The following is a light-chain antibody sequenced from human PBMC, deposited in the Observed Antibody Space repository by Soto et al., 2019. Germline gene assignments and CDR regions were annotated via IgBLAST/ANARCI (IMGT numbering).Light chain of an antibody. CDR3: SAYTVSRTYV. CDR1: SSDVGAYSF. J-gene: IGLJ1*01. CDR2: NVY. Sequence: QSALTQPASVSGSPGQSITISCTGTSSDVGAYSFVSWHQQHPGKAPKLMIYNVYDRPSGISYRFSGSKSGNTASLTISGLQGEDEADYYCSAYTVSRTYVFGNGTKVTVL. V-gene: IGLV2-14*03.